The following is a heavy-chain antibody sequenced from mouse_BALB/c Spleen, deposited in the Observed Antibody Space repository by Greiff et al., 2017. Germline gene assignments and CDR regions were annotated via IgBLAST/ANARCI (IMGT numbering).Heavy chain of an antibody. CDR1: GFTFSSYY. V-gene: IGHV5-6-2*01. CDR2: INSNGGST. Sequence: DVQLVESGGGLVKLGGSLKLSCAASGFTFSSYYMSWVRQTPEKRLELVAAINSNGGSTYYPDTVKGRFTISRDNAKNTLYLQMSSLKSEDTALYYCARQDYYGFDYWGQGTTLTVSS. D-gene: IGHD1-1*01. CDR3: ARQDYYGFDY. J-gene: IGHJ2*01.